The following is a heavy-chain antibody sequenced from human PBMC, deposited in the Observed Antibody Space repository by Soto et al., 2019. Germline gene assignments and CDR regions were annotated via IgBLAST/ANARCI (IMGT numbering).Heavy chain of an antibody. J-gene: IGHJ6*02. Sequence: ASVKVSCKASGGTFSSYAISWVRQAPGQGLEWMGGIIPIFGTANYAQKFQGGVPITADESTSTGYMGMSSLRSEDTAVYYCASREIGYSYGYLPFHYYGMDVWGQGTTVTVSS. CDR1: GGTFSSYA. V-gene: IGHV1-69*13. CDR3: ASREIGYSYGYLPFHYYGMDV. D-gene: IGHD5-18*01. CDR2: IIPIFGTA.